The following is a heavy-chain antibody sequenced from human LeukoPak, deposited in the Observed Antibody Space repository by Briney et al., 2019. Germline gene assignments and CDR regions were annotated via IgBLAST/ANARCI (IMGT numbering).Heavy chain of an antibody. Sequence: SETLSLTCTVSGGSISSYYWSWIRQPPGKGLEWIGYIYYSGSTNYNPSLKSRVTISVDTSKNQFSLKLSSVTAADTAVYYCARGGGPGRYFDWLPPGDYGMDVWGQGTTVTVSS. D-gene: IGHD3-9*01. CDR1: GGSISSYY. CDR3: ARGGGPGRYFDWLPPGDYGMDV. CDR2: IYYSGST. J-gene: IGHJ6*02. V-gene: IGHV4-59*01.